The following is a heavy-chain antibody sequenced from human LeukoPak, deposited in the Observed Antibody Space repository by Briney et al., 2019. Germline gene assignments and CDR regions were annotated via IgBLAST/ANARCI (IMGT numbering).Heavy chain of an antibody. D-gene: IGHD1-7*01. J-gene: IGHJ4*02. CDR1: GFTFSNYA. V-gene: IGHV3-23*01. CDR2: ISASAGST. Sequence: GGSLRLSCAASGFTFSNYAMTWVRQAPGKGLEWVSIISASAGSTSYADSVKGRFTISRDNSKNTLYLQMSSLRAEDTAMYYCAKGGVTGTTSWGQGILVTVSS. CDR3: AKGGVTGTTS.